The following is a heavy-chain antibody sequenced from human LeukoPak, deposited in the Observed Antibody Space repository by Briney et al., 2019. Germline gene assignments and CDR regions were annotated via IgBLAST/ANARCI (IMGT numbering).Heavy chain of an antibody. CDR2: ITISGHTK. CDR3: AKDDYGLWFGEP. V-gene: IGHV3-48*03. J-gene: IGHJ4*02. CDR1: GFDLSTYE. Sequence: GGSLRLSCAASGFDLSTYEMNWVRQAPGKGLEWIADITISGHTKNYADSVKGRFTISRDNARTSLYLQMNSLRVEDTGVYYCAKDDYGLWFGEPWGQGTLVTVSS. D-gene: IGHD3-10*01.